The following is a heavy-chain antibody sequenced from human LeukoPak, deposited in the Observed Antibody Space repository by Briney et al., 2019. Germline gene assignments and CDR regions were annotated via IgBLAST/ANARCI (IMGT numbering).Heavy chain of an antibody. CDR3: ARDLPTGYYISSGYYEYFLDY. Sequence: GGSLRLSCAASGFTFSTYWMTWVRQATGKGLEWVANIKQDGSEKYYVDSLKGRFTISRDNAKNSLFLQMNSLRAEDTAVYYCARDLPTGYYISSGYYEYFLDYWGQGTLVTVSS. CDR1: GFTFSTYW. D-gene: IGHD3-22*01. V-gene: IGHV3-7*04. J-gene: IGHJ4*02. CDR2: IKQDGSEK.